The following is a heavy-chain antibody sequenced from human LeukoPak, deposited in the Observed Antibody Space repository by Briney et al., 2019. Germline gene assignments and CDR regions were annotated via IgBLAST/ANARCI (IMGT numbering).Heavy chain of an antibody. D-gene: IGHD3-10*01. J-gene: IGHJ4*02. Sequence: QSGGSLRLSCAASGFTFSNYAMSWVRQAPGKGLEWVSTISGSGGSAYYADSVKGRFTISRDNAKNSLYLQMNSLRAEDTAVYFCAGMVTMVRGISYFDFWGQGTLVTVSS. CDR3: AGMVTMVRGISYFDF. CDR1: GFTFSNYA. CDR2: ISGSGGSA. V-gene: IGHV3-23*01.